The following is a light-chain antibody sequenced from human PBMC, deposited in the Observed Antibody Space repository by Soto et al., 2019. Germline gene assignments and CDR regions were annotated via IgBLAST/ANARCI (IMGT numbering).Light chain of an antibody. V-gene: IGKV3-20*01. CDR3: QQYGRSPGYT. CDR2: GAS. Sequence: EIVLTQSPGTLSLSPGERATLSCRASQSVSSSYLAWYQQKPGQAHRLLIYGASSRATGIPDRFSGSGSGTDFTLTIRRLEPEDFAVYYCQQYGRSPGYTFGQGTRLEIK. CDR1: QSVSSSY. J-gene: IGKJ5*01.